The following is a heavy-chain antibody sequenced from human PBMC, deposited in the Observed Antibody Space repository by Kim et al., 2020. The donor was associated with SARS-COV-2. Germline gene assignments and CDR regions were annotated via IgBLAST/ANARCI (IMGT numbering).Heavy chain of an antibody. CDR2: IKSKTAGGTT. J-gene: IGHJ4*02. CDR3: RYYYDGSGPLFDH. D-gene: IGHD3-22*01. V-gene: IGHV3-15*01. Sequence: GGSLRLSCVASGFSFTKAWLSWVRQAPGKGLEWVGRIKSKTAGGTTDYAAPVKGRFTISRDDSKNTLYLQMNSLKTEDTAVYYCRYYYDGSGPLFDHWGQGSLVTVSS. CDR1: GFSFTKAW.